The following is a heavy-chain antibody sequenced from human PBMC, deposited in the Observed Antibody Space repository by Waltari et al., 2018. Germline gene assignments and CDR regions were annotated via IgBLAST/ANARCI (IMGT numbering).Heavy chain of an antibody. CDR1: GFTFTNDW. D-gene: IGHD3-3*01. CDR2: IKSKTDGGTT. Sequence: EVQLVESGGGLVKPGGSLRLSCAASGFTFTNDWMSWVRQAPGKGLEWVGRIKSKTDGGTTDYAAPVKGRFTISRDDSKNTLYLQMNSLKIEDTAVYYCTTVGRITIFGIWGQGTLVTVSS. V-gene: IGHV3-15*01. J-gene: IGHJ4*02. CDR3: TTVGRITIFGI.